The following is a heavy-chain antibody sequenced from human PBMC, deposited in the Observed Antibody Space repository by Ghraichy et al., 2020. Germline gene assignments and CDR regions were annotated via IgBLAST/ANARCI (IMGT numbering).Heavy chain of an antibody. CDR3: AKDLAHYDAFDI. Sequence: GGSLRLSCAASGFTFDDYAMHWVRQAPGKGLEWVSGISWNSGSIGYADSVKGRFTISRDNAKNSLYLQMNSLRAGDTALYYCAKDLAHYDAFDIWGQGTMVTVSS. V-gene: IGHV3-9*01. CDR1: GFTFDDYA. J-gene: IGHJ3*02. CDR2: ISWNSGSI.